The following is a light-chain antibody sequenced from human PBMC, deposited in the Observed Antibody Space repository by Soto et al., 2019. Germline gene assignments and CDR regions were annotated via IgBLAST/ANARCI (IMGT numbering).Light chain of an antibody. Sequence: DIQMTQSPSSLSASVGDRVTITCRASQSISSYLNWYQQKPGKAPKLLIYAASTLQSGVPSRFSGSGSGTDFTLTISCLQSEDFATYYCQQYYSYPPWTFSQGTKVDIK. CDR2: AAS. J-gene: IGKJ1*01. V-gene: IGKV1-39*01. CDR1: QSISSY. CDR3: QQYYSYPPWT.